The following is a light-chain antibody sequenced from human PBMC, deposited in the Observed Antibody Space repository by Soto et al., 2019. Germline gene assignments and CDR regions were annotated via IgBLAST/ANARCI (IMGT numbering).Light chain of an antibody. J-gene: IGKJ1*01. CDR2: ASS. CDR3: QQTYNTLTWT. CDR1: QTISTS. V-gene: IGKV1-39*01. Sequence: DIRMTQSPSSLSASVGDRVTITCRASQTISTSLNWYQQKPGKAPKLLIYASSTLQSWVPSRFSGGGSGTDFTLTIISLQPEDFATYYCQQTYNTLTWTFGPGTKVDIK.